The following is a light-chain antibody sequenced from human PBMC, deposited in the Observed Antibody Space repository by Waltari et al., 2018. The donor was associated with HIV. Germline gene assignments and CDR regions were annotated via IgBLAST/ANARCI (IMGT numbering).Light chain of an antibody. CDR1: NLASYS. V-gene: IGLV3-21*02. CDR2: GDS. Sequence: SYELTQPPSVSVAPGPTATVTCGGANLASYSVPCYQHKPGQAPVLVVYGDSELPSGIPERFAGSNSDNTATLTISRVAAGDEAAYYCQVWDTFSDRYVFGAGTEVTVL. CDR3: QVWDTFSDRYV. J-gene: IGLJ1*01.